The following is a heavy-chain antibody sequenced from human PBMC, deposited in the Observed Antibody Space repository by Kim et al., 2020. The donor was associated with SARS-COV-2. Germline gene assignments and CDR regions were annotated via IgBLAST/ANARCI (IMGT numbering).Heavy chain of an antibody. CDR1: GYIFIRNA. J-gene: IGHJ4*02. D-gene: IGHD5-12*01. CDR2: INTNTVNP. V-gene: IGHV7-4-1*02. Sequence: ASVKVSCKASGYIFIRNAMNWVRQAPGQGLEWMGWINTNTVNPTYAQGFTGRFVFSLDTSVSTAYLQISSLKAEDTAVDYCARDEGDIVATIPDYWVQGT. CDR3: ARDEGDIVATIPDY.